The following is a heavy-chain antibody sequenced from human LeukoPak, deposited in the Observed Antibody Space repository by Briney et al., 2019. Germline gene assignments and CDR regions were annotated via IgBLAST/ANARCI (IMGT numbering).Heavy chain of an antibody. V-gene: IGHV4-4*02. D-gene: IGHD2-2*03. J-gene: IGHJ4*02. CDR2: ILQSGST. CDR1: GGSISGGRW. Sequence: SETLSLTCAVSGGSISGGRWWSWVRQPPGKGLEWIGEILQSGSTNYNPSLESRVTISVDNSKNQFSLSLSSVTAADTAVYYCARNGGYCLDSWGQGTLVTVSS. CDR3: ARNGGYCLDS.